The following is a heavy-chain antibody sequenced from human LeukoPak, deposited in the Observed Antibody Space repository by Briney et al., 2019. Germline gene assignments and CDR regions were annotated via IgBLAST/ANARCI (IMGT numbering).Heavy chain of an antibody. Sequence: SETLSLTCTVSGGSISTYYWTWIRQPPGKGLEWIGYIHNSVTNSKPSLKSRVTISVDTSKNQSSLKLSSVDAADSAVDYGSRYGGYYFDCWGQGTLVTVSS. CDR1: GGSISTYY. CDR3: SRYGGYYFDC. V-gene: IGHV4-59*08. J-gene: IGHJ4*02. D-gene: IGHD3-16*01. CDR2: IHNSVT.